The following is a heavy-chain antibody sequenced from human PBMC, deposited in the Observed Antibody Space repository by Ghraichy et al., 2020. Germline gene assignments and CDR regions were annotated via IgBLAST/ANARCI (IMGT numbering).Heavy chain of an antibody. Sequence: SETLSLTCIVSGSSITSSKYYWGWIRQPPGKRLEWIGSLYYSGSTYNNPSLESRVTISGDTSKNQFSLKLSSVTAADTAVYFCAKAAAADSYYFDYWGRGTLVTVSS. J-gene: IGHJ4*02. CDR2: LYYSGST. CDR1: GSSITSSKYY. V-gene: IGHV4-39*01. D-gene: IGHD6-25*01. CDR3: AKAAAADSYYFDY.